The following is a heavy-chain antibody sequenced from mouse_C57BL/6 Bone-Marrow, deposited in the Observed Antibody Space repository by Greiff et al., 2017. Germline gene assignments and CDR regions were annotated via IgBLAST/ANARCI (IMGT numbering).Heavy chain of an antibody. CDR3: ARSESLYAMDY. CDR2: IYPRSGNT. J-gene: IGHJ4*01. Sequence: QVQLQQSGAELARPGASVKLSCKASGYTFTSYGISWVKQRTGQGLGWIGEIYPRSGNTYYNEKFKGKATLTADKSSSTSYMEIRSLTSEDSAVYFCARSESLYAMDYWGQGTSVTVSS. V-gene: IGHV1-81*01. CDR1: GYTFTSYG.